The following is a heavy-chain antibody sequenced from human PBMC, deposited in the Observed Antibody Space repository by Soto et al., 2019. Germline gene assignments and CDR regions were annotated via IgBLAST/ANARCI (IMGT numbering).Heavy chain of an antibody. D-gene: IGHD2-8*01. CDR3: ALIATSPSDY. CDR1: GFTFSSYG. CDR2: ISYDGSNK. J-gene: IGHJ4*02. Sequence: PGGSLRLSCAAFGFTFSSYGMHWVRQAPGKGLEWVAVISYDGSNKYYADSVKGRFTISRGNSKNTLYLQMNSLRAEDTAVYYCALIATSPSDYWGQGTLVTVSS. V-gene: IGHV3-30*03.